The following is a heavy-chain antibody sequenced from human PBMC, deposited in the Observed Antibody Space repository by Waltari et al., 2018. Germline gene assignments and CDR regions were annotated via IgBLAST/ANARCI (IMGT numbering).Heavy chain of an antibody. Sequence: QVQLVESGGGVVQPGRSLRLSCAASGFTFSSYAMHWVRQAPGKGLEWVAVISYDGSNKYYADSVKGRFTISRDNSKNTLYLQMNSLRAEDTAVYYCARELELRCIDYWGQGTLVTVSS. CDR3: ARELELRCIDY. V-gene: IGHV3-30-3*01. CDR1: GFTFSSYA. CDR2: ISYDGSNK. J-gene: IGHJ4*02. D-gene: IGHD1-7*01.